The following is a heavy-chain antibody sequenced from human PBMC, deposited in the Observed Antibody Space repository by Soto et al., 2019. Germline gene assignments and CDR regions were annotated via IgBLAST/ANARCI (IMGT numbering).Heavy chain of an antibody. CDR1: GGTFSSYA. CDR2: IIPIFGTA. CDR3: ARGCSGGSCYSYGMDV. V-gene: IGHV1-69*13. D-gene: IGHD2-15*01. J-gene: IGHJ6*02. Sequence: SVKVSCKASGGTFSSYAISWVRQAPGQGLEWMGGIIPIFGTANYAQKFQGRVTITADESTSTAYMELSSLRSEDTAVYYCARGCSGGSCYSYGMDVWGQGTTITVSS.